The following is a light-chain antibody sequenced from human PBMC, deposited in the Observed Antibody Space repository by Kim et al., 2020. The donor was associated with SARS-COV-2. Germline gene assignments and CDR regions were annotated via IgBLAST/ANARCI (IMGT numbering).Light chain of an antibody. J-gene: IGLJ3*02. Sequence: GHRVTISCAVSSSDIGSDTVDWDQHLPGAATQLLIYNKNQRHSGVPDRYAASKAGTSASLAISGLQSEDEADYYCAAWDDSLNGPVFGGGTKLTVL. CDR2: NKN. CDR1: SSDIGSDT. CDR3: AAWDDSLNGPV. V-gene: IGLV1-44*01.